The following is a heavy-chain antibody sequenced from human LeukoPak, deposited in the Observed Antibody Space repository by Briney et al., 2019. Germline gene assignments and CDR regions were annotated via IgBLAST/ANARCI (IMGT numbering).Heavy chain of an antibody. Sequence: SETLSLTCTVSGGSISSYYWSWIRQPPGKGLEWIGYIYYSGSTNYNPSLKSRVTISVDTSKNQFSLKLSSVTAADTAVYYCAGGGLSWFDPWGQGTLVTVSS. J-gene: IGHJ5*02. CDR3: AGGGLSWFDP. CDR2: IYYSGST. V-gene: IGHV4-59*08. CDR1: GGSISSYY.